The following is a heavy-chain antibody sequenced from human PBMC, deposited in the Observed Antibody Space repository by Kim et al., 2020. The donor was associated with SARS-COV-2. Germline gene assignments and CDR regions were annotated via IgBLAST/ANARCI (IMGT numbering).Heavy chain of an antibody. D-gene: IGHD3-10*01. Sequence: ASVKVSCKASGYTFTGYYMHWVRQAPGRGLEWMGWINPNSGGTNYAQKFQGRVTMTRDTSISTAYMELSRLRSDDTAVYYCAINLLLWFGEYDYWGQGTLVTVSS. CDR1: GYTFTGYY. V-gene: IGHV1-2*02. CDR3: AINLLLWFGEYDY. CDR2: INPNSGGT. J-gene: IGHJ4*02.